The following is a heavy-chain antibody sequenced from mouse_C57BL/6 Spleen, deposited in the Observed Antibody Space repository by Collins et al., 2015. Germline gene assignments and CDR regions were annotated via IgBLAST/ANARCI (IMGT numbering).Heavy chain of an antibody. Sequence: QVQLQQSGAEPMKPGASVKLSCKATGYTFTGYWIEWVKKRPGHGLEWIGEILPGSGSTNYSEKFKGKATFTADTSSNTAYMQLRSLTTEDSAIYYCARNWDVSYWGQGTLVTVSA. CDR3: ARNWDVSY. CDR2: ILPGSGST. J-gene: IGHJ3*01. V-gene: IGHV1-9*01. D-gene: IGHD4-1*01. CDR1: GYTFTGYW.